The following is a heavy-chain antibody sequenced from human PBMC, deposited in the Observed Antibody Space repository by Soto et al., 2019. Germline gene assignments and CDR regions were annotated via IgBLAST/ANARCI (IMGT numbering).Heavy chain of an antibody. V-gene: IGHV3-7*05. CDR2: IKQDGSEK. J-gene: IGHJ4*02. CDR1: GFTFSTYW. Sequence: TGGSLRLSCAASGFTFSTYWMRWVRQAPGKGLEWVASIKQDGSEKYYVDSVTGRFTISRDNAKNSLYLQMNSLRAEDTAVYYCARVSPPGYFDYWGQGTLVTVSS. CDR3: ARVSPPGYFDY.